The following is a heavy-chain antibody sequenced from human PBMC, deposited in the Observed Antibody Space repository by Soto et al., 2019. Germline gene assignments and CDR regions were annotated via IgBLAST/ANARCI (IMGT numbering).Heavy chain of an antibody. D-gene: IGHD4-4*01. J-gene: IGHJ5*02. CDR2: INAGNGNT. CDR1: GYTFTSYA. V-gene: IGHV1-3*01. CDR3: AYDQGYSNDNT. Sequence: GASVKVSCKASGYTFTSYAMNWVRQAPGQRLEWMGWINAGNGNTKYSQKFQGRVTITRDTSASTAYMELSSLRSEDTAVYYCAYDQGYSNDNTWARGSLVPVSS.